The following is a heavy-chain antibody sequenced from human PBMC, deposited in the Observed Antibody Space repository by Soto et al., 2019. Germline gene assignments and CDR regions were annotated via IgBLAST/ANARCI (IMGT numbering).Heavy chain of an antibody. V-gene: IGHV3-21*01. D-gene: IGHD3-3*01. CDR3: ASLDTYVFWSGSNCFDP. J-gene: IGHJ5*02. CDR2: ISSDSTYM. Sequence: GGSLRLSCAASGFTFSSYSMNWVRQAPGRGLEWVSSISSDSTYMYYADSVKGRFTISRDNAKNSLYLQMNSLRAEDTAVYYCASLDTYVFWSGSNCFDPWGQGTLVTVSS. CDR1: GFTFSSYS.